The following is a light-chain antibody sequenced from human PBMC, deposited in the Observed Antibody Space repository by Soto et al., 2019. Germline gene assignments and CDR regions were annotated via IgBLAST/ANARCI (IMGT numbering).Light chain of an antibody. CDR1: QSVYTY. J-gene: IGKJ1*01. CDR2: DAS. CDR3: QQRTNWPPTWT. V-gene: IGKV3-11*01. Sequence: EIVLTQSPATLSLSPGERATLSCRASQSVYTYLAWYQQKPGQAPRLFIYDASKRATGIPARFSGSGSGTDFTLTISSLEPEDFAVYYCQQRTNWPPTWTFGQGTKVEIK.